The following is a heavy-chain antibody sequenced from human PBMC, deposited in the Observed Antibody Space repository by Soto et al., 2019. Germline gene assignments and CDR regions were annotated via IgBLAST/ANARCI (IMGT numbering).Heavy chain of an antibody. CDR2: FDPEDGET. CDR1: GYTLTELS. V-gene: IGHV1-24*01. CDR3: ATGRLGPYYYESSGYYLY. J-gene: IGHJ4*01. Sequence: ASVKVSCKVSGYTLTELSMHWVRQAPGKGLEWMGGFDPEDGETIYAQKFQGRVTMTEDTSTDTAYMELSSLRSEDTAVYYCATGRLGPYYYESSGYYLYWGQETLLTIFS. D-gene: IGHD3-22*01.